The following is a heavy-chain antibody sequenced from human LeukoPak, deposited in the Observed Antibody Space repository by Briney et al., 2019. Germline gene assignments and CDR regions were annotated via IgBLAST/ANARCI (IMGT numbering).Heavy chain of an antibody. D-gene: IGHD6-19*01. CDR2: IYSSGNT. Sequence: SETLSLTCTVSGGSISSYYWSWIRQPAGKGLEWIGRIYSSGNTNYNPSLKSRVTMSVDTSKNQFSLNLSSVTAADTAVYYCARGPRSSDWYSIDYWGQGTLVTVSS. CDR1: GGSISSYY. CDR3: ARGPRSSDWYSIDY. J-gene: IGHJ4*02. V-gene: IGHV4-4*07.